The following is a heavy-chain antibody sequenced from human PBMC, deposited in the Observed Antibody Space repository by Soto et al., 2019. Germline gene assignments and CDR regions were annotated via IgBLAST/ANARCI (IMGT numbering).Heavy chain of an antibody. CDR2: IYPGDSDT. CDR1: GYSFTSYW. D-gene: IGHD3-10*01. J-gene: IGHJ6*02. V-gene: IGHV5-51*01. CDR3: ARTGYYYGSGTPLPMDV. Sequence: PGESLKISCKGSGYSFTSYWIGWVRQMPGKGLEWMGIIYPGDSDTRYSPSFQGQVTISADKSISTAYLQWSSLKASDTAMYYCARTGYYYGSGTPLPMDVWGQGTTVTVSS.